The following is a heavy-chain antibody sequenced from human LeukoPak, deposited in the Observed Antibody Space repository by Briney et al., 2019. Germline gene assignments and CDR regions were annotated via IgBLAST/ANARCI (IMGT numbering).Heavy chain of an antibody. D-gene: IGHD6-19*01. CDR3: ARQASSAWFPDY. J-gene: IGHJ4*02. CDR1: RYTFTEYY. Sequence: ASVKVSCKASRYTFTEYYIHWVRQAPGQGFEWMGWLNPDTGGAHYGQKFLGRVTMTRDTSITTVHMELTWLTSDDTAVYHCARQASSAWFPDYWGQGTLVTVSS. CDR2: LNPDTGGA. V-gene: IGHV1-2*02.